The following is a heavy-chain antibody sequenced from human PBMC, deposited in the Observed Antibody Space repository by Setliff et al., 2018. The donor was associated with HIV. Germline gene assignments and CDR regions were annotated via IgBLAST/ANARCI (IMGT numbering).Heavy chain of an antibody. Sequence: SETLSLTCNVSGDSLNTYYWSWIRQSGGKGLEWIGRIYASGKTTFNPSLKSQIRMSVETSKNQFSLKLTSVTAADTAVYYCARGNNDLESFDYWGQGALVTVSS. V-gene: IGHV4-4*07. CDR2: IYASGKT. CDR3: ARGNNDLESFDY. J-gene: IGHJ4*02. CDR1: GDSLNTYY. D-gene: IGHD3-3*01.